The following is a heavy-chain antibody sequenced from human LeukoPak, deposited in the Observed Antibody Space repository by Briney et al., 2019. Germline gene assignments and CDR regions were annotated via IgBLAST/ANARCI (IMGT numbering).Heavy chain of an antibody. CDR1: GGSISSYY. V-gene: IGHV4-59*01. Sequence: SETLSLTCTVSGGSISSYYWSWIRQPPGKGLEWIGYIYYSVSTNYNPSLKSRVTISVDTSKNQFSLKLSSVTAADTAVYYCARGQWLADYYYYYGMDVWGQGTTVTVSS. D-gene: IGHD6-19*01. CDR2: IYYSVST. CDR3: ARGQWLADYYYYYGMDV. J-gene: IGHJ6*02.